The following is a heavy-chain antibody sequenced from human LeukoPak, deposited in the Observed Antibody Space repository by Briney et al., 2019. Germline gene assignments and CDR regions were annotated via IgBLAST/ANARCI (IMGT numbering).Heavy chain of an antibody. CDR2: ISWNSGSI. CDR3: AKVRENSGVFDY. Sequence: PGGSLRLSCAASGFTFDDYAMHWVRHAPGKGLEWVSGISWNSGSIGYADSVKGRFTISRDNAKNSLYLQMNSLRAEDTALYYCAKVRENSGVFDYWGQGTLVTVSS. J-gene: IGHJ4*02. CDR1: GFTFDDYA. V-gene: IGHV3-9*01. D-gene: IGHD1-26*01.